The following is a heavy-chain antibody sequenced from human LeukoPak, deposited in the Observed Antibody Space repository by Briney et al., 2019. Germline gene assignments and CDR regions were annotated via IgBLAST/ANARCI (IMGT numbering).Heavy chain of an antibody. CDR3: ARSRQASGLFSS. Sequence: VKPSQTLSLTCTVSGYAIISGGFSWNWIRQPPGKGLEWIGCIYDRGPAHYNPSLKSRFTISVDRPKNQFFLNVTSLTAADTAVYYCARSRQASGLFSSRGQGTLVVVSS. CDR1: GYAIISGGFS. D-gene: IGHD3-10*01. CDR2: IYDRGPA. J-gene: IGHJ4*02. V-gene: IGHV4-30-2*01.